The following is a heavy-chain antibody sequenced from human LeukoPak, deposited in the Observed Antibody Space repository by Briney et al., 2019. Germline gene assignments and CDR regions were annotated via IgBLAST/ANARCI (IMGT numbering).Heavy chain of an antibody. V-gene: IGHV1-18*01. D-gene: IGHD6-19*01. Sequence: EASVKVSCKASGYTFTSYGISWVRQAPGQGLEWMGWISAYNGNTNYAQKLQGRVTMTTDTSTSTAYMELSRLRSDDTAVYYCARASREQWLVVDPWGQGTLVTVSS. CDR1: GYTFTSYG. CDR3: ARASREQWLVVDP. J-gene: IGHJ5*02. CDR2: ISAYNGNT.